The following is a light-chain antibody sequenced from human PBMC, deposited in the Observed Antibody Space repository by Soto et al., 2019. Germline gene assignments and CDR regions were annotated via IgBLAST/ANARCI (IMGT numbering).Light chain of an antibody. CDR2: EVT. J-gene: IGLJ2*01. CDR3: SSYTSSTTLDVV. CDR1: SSDVGGHNY. V-gene: IGLV2-14*01. Sequence: QSVLTQPASVSGSPGQSITISCTGTSSDVGGHNYVSWYQQNPGTAPKLMIYEVTNRPSGVSNRFSGSKSGNTASLTISGLQAEDEADYYCSSYTSSTTLDVVFGGGTKLTVL.